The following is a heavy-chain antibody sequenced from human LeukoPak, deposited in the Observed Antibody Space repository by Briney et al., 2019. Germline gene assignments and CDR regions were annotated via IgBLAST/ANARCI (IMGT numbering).Heavy chain of an antibody. Sequence: TGGSLRLSCAASGFTFSSYGMHWVRQAPGKGLEWVAFIRYDGSNKYYADSVKGRSTMSRDNSKNTLYLQMNSLRAEDTAVYYCAEDRLGYSSGWNGGYFDYWGQGTLVTVSS. J-gene: IGHJ4*02. CDR1: GFTFSSYG. D-gene: IGHD6-19*01. CDR3: AEDRLGYSSGWNGGYFDY. V-gene: IGHV3-30*02. CDR2: IRYDGSNK.